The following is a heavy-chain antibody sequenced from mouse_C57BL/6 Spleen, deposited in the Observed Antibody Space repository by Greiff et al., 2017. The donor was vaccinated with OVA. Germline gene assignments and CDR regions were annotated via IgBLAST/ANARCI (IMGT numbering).Heavy chain of an antibody. CDR3: ARSDYGSSLTTDY. CDR1: GYTFTSYW. J-gene: IGHJ2*01. Sequence: QVQLKQPGAELVRPGSSVKLSCKASGYTFTSYWMHWVKQRPIQGLEWIGNIDPSDSETHYNQKFKDKATLTVDKSSSTAYMQLSSLTSEDSAVYYCARSDYGSSLTTDYWGQGTTLTVSS. CDR2: IDPSDSET. D-gene: IGHD1-1*01. V-gene: IGHV1-52*01.